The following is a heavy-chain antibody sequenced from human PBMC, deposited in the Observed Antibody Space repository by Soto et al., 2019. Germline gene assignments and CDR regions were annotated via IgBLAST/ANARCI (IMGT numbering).Heavy chain of an antibody. CDR3: ARSPLDSSNEIYFDS. V-gene: IGHV1-45*02. J-gene: IGHJ4*02. CDR1: EYTFTYLH. Sequence: QMHLVQSAAEVKKTGSTVTISCEASEYTFTYLHLLWVRQAPGQGLEWLGWITIFNGNTNYAQKFQDRVVISRDTSLSTVYMTLSGLKSEDTAMYYCARSPLDSSNEIYFDSWGQGTLVTVSS. D-gene: IGHD3-22*01. CDR2: ITIFNGNT.